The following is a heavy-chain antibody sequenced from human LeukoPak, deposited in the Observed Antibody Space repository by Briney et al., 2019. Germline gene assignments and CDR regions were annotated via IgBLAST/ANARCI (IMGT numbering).Heavy chain of an antibody. Sequence: ASVKVSCKASGYTFTSYGISWVRQAPGQGLEWMGWISAYNGNTNYAQKLQGRVTMTTDTSTSTAYMELRSLRSHDTAVYYCARSEQFPYYMDVWGKGTTVTVSS. CDR1: GYTFTSYG. V-gene: IGHV1-18*01. CDR2: ISAYNGNT. CDR3: ARSEQFPYYMDV. D-gene: IGHD6-19*01. J-gene: IGHJ6*03.